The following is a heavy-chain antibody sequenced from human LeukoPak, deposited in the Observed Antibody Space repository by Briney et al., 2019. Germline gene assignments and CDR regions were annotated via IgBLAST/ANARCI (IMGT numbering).Heavy chain of an antibody. J-gene: IGHJ4*02. CDR1: GFTFSSYA. D-gene: IGHD1-26*01. V-gene: IGHV3-30-3*01. CDR2: ISYDGSNK. Sequence: GGSLRLSCAASGFTFSSYAMSWVRQAPGKGLEWVAVISYDGSNKYYADSVKGRFTISRDNSKNTLYLQMNSLRAEDTAVYYCARAVEWELLLCDYWGQGTLVTVSS. CDR3: ARAVEWELLLCDY.